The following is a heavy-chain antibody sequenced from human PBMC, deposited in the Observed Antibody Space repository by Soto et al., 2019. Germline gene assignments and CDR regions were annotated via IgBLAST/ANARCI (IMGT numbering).Heavy chain of an antibody. J-gene: IGHJ4*02. Sequence: SETLSLTCTVSGGSISSGGYYWRWIRQHPGKGLEWIGYIYYSGSTYYNPSLKSRVTISVDTSKNQFSLKLSSVTAADTAAYYCARVRQQLVQSWGQGTLVTVSS. D-gene: IGHD6-13*01. CDR1: GGSISSGGYY. V-gene: IGHV4-31*03. CDR3: ARVRQQLVQS. CDR2: IYYSGST.